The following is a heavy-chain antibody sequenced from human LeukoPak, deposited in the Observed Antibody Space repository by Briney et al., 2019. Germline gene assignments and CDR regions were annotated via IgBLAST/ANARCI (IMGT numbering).Heavy chain of an antibody. D-gene: IGHD6-19*01. CDR2: ISYDGSNK. J-gene: IGHJ4*02. V-gene: IGHV3-30-3*01. CDR1: GFTFSSYA. Sequence: GGSLRLSCAASGFTFSSYAMPWVRQAPGKGLEWVAVISYDGSNKYYADSVKGRFTISRDNSKNTLYLQMNSLRAEDTAVYYCARGWEVAEIDYWGQGTLVTVSS. CDR3: ARGWEVAEIDY.